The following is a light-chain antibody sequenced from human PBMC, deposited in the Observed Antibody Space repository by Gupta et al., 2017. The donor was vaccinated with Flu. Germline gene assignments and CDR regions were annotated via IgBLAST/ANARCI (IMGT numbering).Light chain of an antibody. CDR3: QHKNSFPFT. Sequence: DIQMTQSPSSVSASVGDRVTVTCRASQVIYSQLGWYQQKPGKAPKLMIYTASTVKGGVPSRFSGSGSGTDYTLTITSQQPEDVATYYCQHKNSFPFTFGRGTKVEIK. CDR2: TAS. J-gene: IGKJ1*01. V-gene: IGKV1-12*01. CDR1: QVIYSQ.